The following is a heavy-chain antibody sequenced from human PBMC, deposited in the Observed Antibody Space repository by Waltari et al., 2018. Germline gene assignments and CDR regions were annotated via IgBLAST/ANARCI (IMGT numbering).Heavy chain of an antibody. CDR1: GGSISSYY. J-gene: IGHJ4*02. V-gene: IGHV4-59*01. CDR2: IYYRGST. D-gene: IGHD5-12*01. Sequence: QVQLQESGPGLVKPSETLYLTCTVSGGSISSYYWSWIRQPPGKGLEWIGYIYYRGSTNYNPSLKTRVTIAGDTSKNQFSLKLSAVTAADTAVYYCARGSMRGEFDYWGQGTLVTVSS. CDR3: ARGSMRGEFDY.